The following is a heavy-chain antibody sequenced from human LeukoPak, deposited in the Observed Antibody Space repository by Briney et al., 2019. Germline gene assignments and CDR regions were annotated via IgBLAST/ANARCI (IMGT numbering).Heavy chain of an antibody. CDR2: INPNSGGT. CDR3: ARATPLRYYDFWSGTRWFDP. Sequence: GASVKVSCEASGYTFTGYYMHWVRQALGQGLEWMGWINPNSGGTNYAQKFQGRVTMTRDTSISTAYMELSRLRSDDTAVYYCARATPLRYYDFWSGTRWFDPWGQGTLVTVSS. CDR1: GYTFTGYY. V-gene: IGHV1-2*02. D-gene: IGHD3-3*01. J-gene: IGHJ5*02.